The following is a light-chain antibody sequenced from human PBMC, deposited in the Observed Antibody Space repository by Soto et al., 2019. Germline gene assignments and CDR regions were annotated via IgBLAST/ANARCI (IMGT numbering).Light chain of an antibody. J-gene: IGLJ1*01. CDR1: SSNIGAGYD. CDR2: GNS. V-gene: IGLV1-40*01. CDR3: QSYDSSLSAHV. Sequence: QSVLTQPPSVSGAPGQRVTISCTGSSSNIGAGYDVHWYLQIPGTAPKILIYGNSNRPSGVPDRFSGSKSGTSASLAITGLQVEDEADYYCQSYDSSLSAHVFGTGTKVTVL.